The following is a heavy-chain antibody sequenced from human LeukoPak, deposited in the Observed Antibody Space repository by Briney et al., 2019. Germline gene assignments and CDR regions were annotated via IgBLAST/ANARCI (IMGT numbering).Heavy chain of an antibody. D-gene: IGHD3-3*01. J-gene: IGHJ6*03. Sequence: ASVKVSCKASGYTFTSYYMHWVRQAPGQGLEWMGIINSSGGSPSYAQKFQGRVTMTRDTSTSTVYMELSSLRSEDTAVYYCASAITTFGYYYYMDVWGKGTTVTVSS. V-gene: IGHV1-46*01. CDR1: GYTFTSYY. CDR2: INSSGGSP. CDR3: ASAITTFGYYYYMDV.